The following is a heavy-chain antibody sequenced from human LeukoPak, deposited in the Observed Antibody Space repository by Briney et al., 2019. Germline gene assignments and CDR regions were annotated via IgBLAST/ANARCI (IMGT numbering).Heavy chain of an antibody. D-gene: IGHD2-8*01. CDR1: GYTFTSYD. V-gene: IGHV1-8*01. Sequence: ASVKVSCKASGYTFTSYDTNWVGQATGQGLEWMGWMNPNSCNAGHAQKFQGRVTMTRHTSLRTTNMALSNLRPEHTTVYYCARSESYWTTHFDYWGQGTLVTVSS. CDR3: ARSESYWTTHFDY. J-gene: IGHJ4*02. CDR2: MNPNSCNA.